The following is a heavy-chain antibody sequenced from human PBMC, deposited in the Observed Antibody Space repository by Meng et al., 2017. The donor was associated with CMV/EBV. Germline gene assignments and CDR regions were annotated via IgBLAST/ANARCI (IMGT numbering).Heavy chain of an antibody. D-gene: IGHD2-2*02. CDR1: GFTVSSNY. CDR3: ARGRKTVVVPAAIPAWFDP. CDR2: ISSSGSTI. J-gene: IGHJ5*02. Sequence: GGSLRLSCAASGFTVSSNYMSWVRQAPGKGLEWVSYISSSGSTIYYADSVKGRFTISRDNAKNSLYLQMNSLRAEDTAVYYCARGRKTVVVPAAIPAWFDPWGQGTLVTVSS. V-gene: IGHV3-11*04.